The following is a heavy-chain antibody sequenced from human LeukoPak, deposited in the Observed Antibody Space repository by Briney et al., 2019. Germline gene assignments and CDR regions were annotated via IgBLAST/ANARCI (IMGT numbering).Heavy chain of an antibody. CDR2: IFYSGVS. Sequence: PSETLSLTCTVSGGSISSYYWSWIRQPPGKGLEWIGYIFYSGVSNYNPSLKSRVTISLDTSKNQFSLKLSSVTAADTAVYYCARHGGATMVRGVLVDAFDIWGQGTVVTVSS. J-gene: IGHJ3*02. CDR1: GGSISSYY. CDR3: ARHGGATMVRGVLVDAFDI. V-gene: IGHV4-59*08. D-gene: IGHD3-10*01.